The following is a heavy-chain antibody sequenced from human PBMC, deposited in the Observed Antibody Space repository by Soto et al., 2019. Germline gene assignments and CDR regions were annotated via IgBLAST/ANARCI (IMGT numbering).Heavy chain of an antibody. Sequence: ASVKVSCKAPGYTFTSYDINWVRQATGQGLEWMGWMNPNSGNTGYAQKFQGRVTMTRNTSISTAYMELSSLRSEDTAVYYCARGGIAAAGRRFDPWGQGTLVTVSS. CDR3: ARGGIAAAGRRFDP. D-gene: IGHD6-13*01. J-gene: IGHJ5*02. V-gene: IGHV1-8*01. CDR1: GYTFTSYD. CDR2: MNPNSGNT.